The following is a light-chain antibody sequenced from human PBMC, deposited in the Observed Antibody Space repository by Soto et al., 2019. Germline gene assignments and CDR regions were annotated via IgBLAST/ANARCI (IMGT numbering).Light chain of an antibody. CDR1: QSVSSY. CDR3: QQSPGTWT. CDR2: DAS. Sequence: EIVLTQSPATLSLSPGERATLSRRASQSVSSYLAWYQQKPGQAPRLLIYDASNRATGIPARFSGSGSGTDFTLTISSLEPEDFAVYYCQQSPGTWTFGQGTKVDIK. V-gene: IGKV3-11*01. J-gene: IGKJ1*01.